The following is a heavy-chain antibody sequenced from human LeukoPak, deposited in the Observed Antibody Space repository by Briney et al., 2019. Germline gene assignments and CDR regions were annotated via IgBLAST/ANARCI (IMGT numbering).Heavy chain of an antibody. D-gene: IGHD3-3*01. Sequence: GGSLRLSCAASGFTFSSYWMHWVRQAPGKGLVWVSRINSDGSITTYADSVKGRFTISRDNAKNTLYLQMNSLRAEDTAVYYCARGVAGYDSWSGSEYWGQGTLVTVSS. CDR3: ARGVAGYDSWSGSEY. V-gene: IGHV3-74*01. J-gene: IGHJ4*02. CDR1: GFTFSSYW. CDR2: INSDGSIT.